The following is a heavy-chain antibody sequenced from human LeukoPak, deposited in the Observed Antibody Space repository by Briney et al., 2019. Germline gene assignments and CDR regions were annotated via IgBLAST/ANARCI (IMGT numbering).Heavy chain of an antibody. CDR2: IYYSGST. J-gene: IGHJ4*02. CDR3: ARDRGNYYDSSGLDY. V-gene: IGHV4-59*01. CDR1: GGSFSGYY. Sequence: SETLSLTCAVSGGSFSGYYWSWIRQPPGKGLEWIWYIYYSGSTNYNPSLKSRVTISVDTSKNKFSLKLSSVTAADTAVYYCARDRGNYYDSSGLDYWGQGTLVTVSS. D-gene: IGHD3-22*01.